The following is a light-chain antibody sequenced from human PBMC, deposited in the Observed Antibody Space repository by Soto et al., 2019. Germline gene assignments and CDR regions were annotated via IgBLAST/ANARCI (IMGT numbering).Light chain of an antibody. CDR3: QQTYSIPWT. V-gene: IGKV1-39*01. CDR2: TAS. CDR1: QSISTY. J-gene: IGKJ1*01. Sequence: DIQMTQSPSSLSASVGDSVTITCRASQSISTYLNWYQHKPGKAPKVLIFTASSLQSGVPSRFSGSESGTDFTLTISTRQPEDFATYYCQQTYSIPWTFGQGTKVEIK.